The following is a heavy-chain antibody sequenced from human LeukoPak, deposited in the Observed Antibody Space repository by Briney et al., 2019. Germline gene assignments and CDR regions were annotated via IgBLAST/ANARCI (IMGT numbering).Heavy chain of an antibody. CDR1: GFTFSSYA. J-gene: IGHJ4*02. CDR2: ISGSGGST. CDR3: AKDFSSSSNFDY. Sequence: GGSLRLSCAASGFTFSSYAMRWVRQAPGKGLEWVSAISGSGGSTYYADSVKGRFTISRDNSKNTLYLQMNSLRAEDTAVYYCAKDFSSSSNFDYWGQGTLVTVSS. D-gene: IGHD6-6*01. V-gene: IGHV3-23*01.